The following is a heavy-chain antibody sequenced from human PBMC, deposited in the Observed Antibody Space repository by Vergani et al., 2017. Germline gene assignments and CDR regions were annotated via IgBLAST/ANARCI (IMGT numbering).Heavy chain of an antibody. CDR3: ATSSGWQGTWSVAEYFQH. V-gene: IGHV1-69*02. CDR2: IIPMFGIA. D-gene: IGHD6-19*01. CDR1: GGTFSSYT. Sequence: QVQLVQSGAEVKKPGSSVKVSCKASGGTFSSYTISWVRQAPGQGLEWLGRIIPMFGIANYAQKFQGRVTITADKSTSAAYMEVSSLRSDDTAVYYCATSSGWQGTWSVAEYFQHWGQGTLVTVSS. J-gene: IGHJ1*01.